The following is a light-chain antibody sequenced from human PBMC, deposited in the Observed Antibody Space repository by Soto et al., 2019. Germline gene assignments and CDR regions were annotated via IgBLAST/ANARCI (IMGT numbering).Light chain of an antibody. J-gene: IGKJ1*01. CDR2: GAS. CDR1: QSVSSN. V-gene: IGKV3-15*01. CDR3: LQDNHWSPVT. Sequence: EIVMTQSPATLSVSPGERATLSCRASQSVSSNLAWYQQKPGQAPRLLIYGASTRATGIPARLSGSGSGTEFTLTISSRRSEDFAVYYCLQDNHWSPVTFGQGTKVEIK.